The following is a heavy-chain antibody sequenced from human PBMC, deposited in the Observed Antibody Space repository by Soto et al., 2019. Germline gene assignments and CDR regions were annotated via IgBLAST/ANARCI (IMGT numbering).Heavy chain of an antibody. CDR2: ISSSSSYT. CDR1: GFTFSDYY. D-gene: IGHD1-26*01. J-gene: IGHJ6*02. V-gene: IGHV3-11*06. CDR3: ARDKERGSSTTYYYYYGMDV. Sequence: PGGSLRLSCAASGFTFSDYYMSWIRQAPGKGLEWVSYISSSSSYTNYADSVKGRFTISRDNAKNSLYLQMNSLRAEDTAVYYCARDKERGSSTTYYYYYGMDVWGQGTTVTVYS.